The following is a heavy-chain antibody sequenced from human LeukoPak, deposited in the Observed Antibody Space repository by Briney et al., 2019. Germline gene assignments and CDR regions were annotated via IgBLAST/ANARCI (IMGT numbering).Heavy chain of an antibody. V-gene: IGHV3-11*03. D-gene: IGHD3/OR15-3a*01. CDR1: GFTFSDYY. CDR3: ARHIYDRTGRPFDY. J-gene: IGHJ4*02. Sequence: GGSLVLSCAASGFTFSDYYMSWIRQAPGKGLGWVSYISSGNSYTNYADSVKGRFTISRDNSKNTLYLQMSSLRAEDTAVYYCARHIYDRTGRPFDYWGQGTLLTVSS. CDR2: ISSGNSYT.